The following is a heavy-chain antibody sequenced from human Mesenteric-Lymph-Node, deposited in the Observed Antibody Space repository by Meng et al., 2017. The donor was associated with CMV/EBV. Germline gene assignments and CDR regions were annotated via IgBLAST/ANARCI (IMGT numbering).Heavy chain of an antibody. CDR3: ELRYDNGGYYL. J-gene: IGHJ4*02. Sequence: GGSLRLSCAASGFSFTPYWIHWVRQAPGKGLVWVSRINSDGRGTSYADSVKGRFTVSRDNAKNTHYLQMNSLRAEDTATYYCELRYDNGGYYLWGQGTLVTVSS. CDR2: INSDGRGT. D-gene: IGHD4/OR15-4a*01. V-gene: IGHV3-74*01. CDR1: GFSFTPYW.